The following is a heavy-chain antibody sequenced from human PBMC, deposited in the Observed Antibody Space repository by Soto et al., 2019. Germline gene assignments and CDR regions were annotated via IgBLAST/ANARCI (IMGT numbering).Heavy chain of an antibody. CDR3: AREGIVVVPDYEGYYYYGMDV. Sequence: GASVKVSCKASGGTFSSYAISWVRQAPGQGLEWMGGIIPIFGTANYAQKFQGRVTMTADKSTSTAYMELSSLRSEDTAVYYCAREGIVVVPDYEGYYYYGMDVWGQGTTVTVSS. J-gene: IGHJ6*02. D-gene: IGHD2-2*01. CDR1: GGTFSSYA. CDR2: IIPIFGTA. V-gene: IGHV1-69*06.